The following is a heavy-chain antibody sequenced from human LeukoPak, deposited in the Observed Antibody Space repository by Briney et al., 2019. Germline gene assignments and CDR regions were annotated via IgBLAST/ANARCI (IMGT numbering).Heavy chain of an antibody. CDR1: GGSFSGYY. CDR2: INHGGST. CDR3: ARSGGFLEFRIDY. D-gene: IGHD3-3*01. J-gene: IGHJ4*02. Sequence: SETLSLTCAVYGGSFSGYYWSWIRQPPGKGLEWIGEINHGGSTNYNPSLKSRVTISVDTSKNQFSLKLSSVTAADTAVYYCARSGGFLEFRIDYWGQGTLVTVSS. V-gene: IGHV4-34*01.